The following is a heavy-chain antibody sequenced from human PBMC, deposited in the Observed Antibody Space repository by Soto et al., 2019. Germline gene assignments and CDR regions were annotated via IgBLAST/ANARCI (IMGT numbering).Heavy chain of an antibody. CDR3: ARSTAELVRGGSDSYDRDG. CDR2: IIPGLDVS. D-gene: IGHD6-13*01. V-gene: IGHV1-69*02. CDR1: GGTFSTYT. J-gene: IGHJ6*02. Sequence: QVQLVQSGAEVKKPGSSVKVSCKASGGTFSTYTFSWVRQAPGQGLDWMGRIIPGLDVSHYAQKFQGRVTITAAKSTTKSYRELSSLRSEDTAVYYCARSTAELVRGGSDSYDRDGWGQGTTVTVSS.